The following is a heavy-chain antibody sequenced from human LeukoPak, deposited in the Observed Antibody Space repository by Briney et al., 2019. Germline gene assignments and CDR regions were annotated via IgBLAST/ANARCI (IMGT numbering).Heavy chain of an antibody. CDR3: ARHHGDYNDYYYYYYMDV. CDR2: IYYSGST. D-gene: IGHD4-17*01. CDR1: GFTFSSYS. J-gene: IGHJ6*03. Sequence: GSLRLSCAASGFTFSSYSMNWIRQPPGKGLEWIGSIYYSGSTYYNPSLKSRVTISVDTSKNQFSLKLSSVTAADTAVYYCARHHGDYNDYYYYYYMDVWGKGTTVTISS. V-gene: IGHV4-39*01.